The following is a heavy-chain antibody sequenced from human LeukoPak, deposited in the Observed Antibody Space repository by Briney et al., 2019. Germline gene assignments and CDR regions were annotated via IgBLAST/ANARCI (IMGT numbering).Heavy chain of an antibody. Sequence: SQTLSLTCAISGDSVSSNSAAWNWLRQSPSRGLEWLGRTYYRSKWYNDYAVSVKSRITINPDTSNNQFSLQLNSVTPEDTAVYYCAREILGRNYYDSSGYLDAFDIWGQGTMVTVSS. D-gene: IGHD3-22*01. CDR2: TYYRSKWYN. CDR3: AREILGRNYYDSSGYLDAFDI. J-gene: IGHJ3*02. V-gene: IGHV6-1*01. CDR1: GDSVSSNSAA.